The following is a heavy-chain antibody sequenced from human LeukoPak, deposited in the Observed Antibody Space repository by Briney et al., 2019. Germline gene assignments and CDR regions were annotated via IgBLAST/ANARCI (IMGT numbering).Heavy chain of an antibody. CDR3: ASELWFGEFV. CDR1: GFTFSSYE. CDR2: ISSSGSTI. V-gene: IGHV3-48*03. Sequence: GGSLRLSCAASGFTFSSYEMNWVRQDPGKGLEWVSYISSSGSTIYYADSVKGRFTISRDNAKNSLYLQMNSLRAEDTAVYYCASELWFGEFVWGQGTLVTVSS. J-gene: IGHJ4*02. D-gene: IGHD3-10*01.